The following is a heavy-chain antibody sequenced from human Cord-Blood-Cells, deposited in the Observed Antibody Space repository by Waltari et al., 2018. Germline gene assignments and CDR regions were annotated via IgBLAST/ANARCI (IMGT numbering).Heavy chain of an antibody. J-gene: IGHJ6*03. CDR3: ARGFTYLRGYSGYDDYYYMDV. CDR2: INHSGST. CDR1: GGSFSGYY. Sequence: QVQLQQWGAGLLKPSETLSLTCAVYGGSFSGYYWRWIRQPPGKGLEWIGEINHSGSTNYNPSLKSRVTISVDTSKNQFSLKLSSVTAADTAVYYCARGFTYLRGYSGYDDYYYMDVWGKGTTVTVSS. D-gene: IGHD5-12*01. V-gene: IGHV4-34*01.